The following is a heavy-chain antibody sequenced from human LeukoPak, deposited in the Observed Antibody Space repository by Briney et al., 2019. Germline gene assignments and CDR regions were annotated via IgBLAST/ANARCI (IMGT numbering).Heavy chain of an antibody. D-gene: IGHD2-2*01. J-gene: IGHJ4*02. CDR1: GFTFSSYW. Sequence: GGSLRLSCAASGFTFSSYWMHWVRQAPGKGLVWVSRINSDGSSTSYADSVKGRFTISRDNAKNTLYLPMNSLRAEDTAVYYCARTSTIYCRSTSCYLVYWGQGTLVTVSS. CDR2: INSDGSST. V-gene: IGHV3-74*01. CDR3: ARTSTIYCRSTSCYLVY.